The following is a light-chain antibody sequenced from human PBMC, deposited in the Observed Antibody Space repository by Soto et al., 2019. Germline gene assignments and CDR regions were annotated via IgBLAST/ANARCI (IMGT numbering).Light chain of an antibody. CDR1: QSIGSE. Sequence: DIQMTQSPSTLSASVGDRVTITCRASQSIGSELAWYQQKPGKAPKLLIYKASTLESGVPLRFSGSGAGTEFTLTITSLQPDDFATYYCQQYDVYWTFGQGNKVAIK. J-gene: IGKJ1*01. V-gene: IGKV1-5*03. CDR2: KAS. CDR3: QQYDVYWT.